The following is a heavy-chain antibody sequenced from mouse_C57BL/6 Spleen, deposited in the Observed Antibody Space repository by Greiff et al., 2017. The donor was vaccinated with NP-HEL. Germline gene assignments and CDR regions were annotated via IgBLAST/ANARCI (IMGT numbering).Heavy chain of an antibody. J-gene: IGHJ3*01. CDR3: ARKDYGSGASWFAY. CDR1: GYTFTSYW. V-gene: IGHV1-69*01. CDR2: IDPSDSYT. D-gene: IGHD1-1*01. Sequence: QVQLQQSGAELVMPGASVKLSCKASGYTFTSYWMHWVKQRPGQGLEWIGEIDPSDSYTNYNQKFKGKSTLTVDKSSSTAYMQLSSLTSEDSAVYYCARKDYGSGASWFAYWGQGTLVTVSA.